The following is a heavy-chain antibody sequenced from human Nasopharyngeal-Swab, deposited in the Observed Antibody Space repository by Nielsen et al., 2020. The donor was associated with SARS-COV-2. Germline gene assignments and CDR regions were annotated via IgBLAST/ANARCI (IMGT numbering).Heavy chain of an antibody. CDR3: TRAEPGAVAGVYYFDY. J-gene: IGHJ4*02. CDR2: IRSKAYGGTT. V-gene: IGHV3-49*02. D-gene: IGHD6-19*01. Sequence: WIRQPPGKGLEWVGFIRSKAYGGTTEYAASVKGRFTISRDDSKSIAYLQMNSLKTEDTAVYYCTRAEPGAVAGVYYFDYWGQGTLVTVSS.